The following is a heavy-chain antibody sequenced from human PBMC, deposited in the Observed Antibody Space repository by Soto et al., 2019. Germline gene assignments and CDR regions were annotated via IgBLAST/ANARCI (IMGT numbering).Heavy chain of an antibody. J-gene: IGHJ4*02. CDR2: VYYSGST. V-gene: IGHV4-39*01. D-gene: IGHD3-9*01. Sequence: QLQLQESGPGLVKPSETLSLTCTVSGGSVSSSSYYWCWVRQPPGKGLEWIGSVYYSGSTYYNPSLESRVTISVDKSKNQFSLKLMSLSAADTAVYYCGSLEGLATISYYFDYWGQGALVTVSS. CDR3: GSLEGLATISYYFDY. CDR1: GGSVSSSSYY.